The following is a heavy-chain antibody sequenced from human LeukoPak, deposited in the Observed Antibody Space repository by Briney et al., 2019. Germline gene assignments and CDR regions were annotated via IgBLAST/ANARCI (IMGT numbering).Heavy chain of an antibody. CDR3: AKDALGDIVVVVAATTYYGMDV. V-gene: IGHV3-74*01. Sequence: GGSLRLSCAASGNYWMHWVRQAPGKGLVWVSHINSDGSWTSYADSVKGRFTISKDNAKNTVYLQMNSLRAEDTAVYYCAKDALGDIVVVVAATTYYGMDVWGQGTTVTVSS. D-gene: IGHD2-15*01. CDR1: GNYW. J-gene: IGHJ6*02. CDR2: INSDGSWT.